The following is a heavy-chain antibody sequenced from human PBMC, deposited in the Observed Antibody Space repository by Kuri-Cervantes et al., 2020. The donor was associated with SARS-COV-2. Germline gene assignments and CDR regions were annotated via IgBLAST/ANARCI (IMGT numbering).Heavy chain of an antibody. D-gene: IGHD5-18*01. Sequence: SETLSLTCTVSGGSVSSGSHYWSWIRQSPGKGLEWIGYIYDSGTTNYNHSLKSRVTVSVDKSKNHFSLRLSSVTAADTAVYYCARDLNGQLWSTGLGYWGQGTLVTDSS. CDR3: ARDLNGQLWSTGLGY. CDR1: GGSVSSGSHY. J-gene: IGHJ4*02. CDR2: IYDSGTT. V-gene: IGHV4-61*03.